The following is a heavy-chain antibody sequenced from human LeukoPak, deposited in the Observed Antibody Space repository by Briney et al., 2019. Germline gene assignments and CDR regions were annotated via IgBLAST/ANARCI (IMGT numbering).Heavy chain of an antibody. V-gene: IGHV1-2*02. CDR3: ARERFDGFDY. CDR2: VNPNSGGT. CDR1: GYTFTDDH. J-gene: IGHJ4*02. Sequence: ASVRVSCKTSGYTFTDDHLHWVRQAPGQGLEWMGWVNPNSGGTKYAQKFEGRVTITRDTSISTAYMGLRRLTSDDTAVYYCARERFDGFDYWGQGTLVTVSS. D-gene: IGHD3-9*01.